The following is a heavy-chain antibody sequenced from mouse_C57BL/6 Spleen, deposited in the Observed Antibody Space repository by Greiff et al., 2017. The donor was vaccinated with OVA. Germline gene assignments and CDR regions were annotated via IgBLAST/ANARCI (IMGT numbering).Heavy chain of an antibody. CDR1: GYAFSSPW. V-gene: IGHV1-82*01. CDR3: ARGHDYDAWFAY. Sequence: QVHVKQSGPELVKPGASVKISCKASGYAFSSPWMNWVKQRPGKGLEWIGRIYPGDGDTNYNGKFKGKATLTADKSSSTAYMQLSSLTSEDSAVYFCARGHDYDAWFAYWGQGTLVTVSA. D-gene: IGHD2-4*01. J-gene: IGHJ3*01. CDR2: IYPGDGDT.